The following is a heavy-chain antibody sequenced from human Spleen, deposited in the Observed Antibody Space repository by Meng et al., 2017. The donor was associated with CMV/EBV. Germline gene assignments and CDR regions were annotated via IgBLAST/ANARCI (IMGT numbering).Heavy chain of an antibody. V-gene: IGHV3-7*01. Sequence: GESLKISCVVSAFFFRGFWVTWVRQAPGMGLEWMAKINQDSVKGRFTISRDNAKKTLYLQMNSLRAEDTAVYYCARAVGTIFGVVRERLDYWGQGTLVTVSS. CDR3: ARAVGTIFGVVRERLDY. CDR2: INQD. CDR1: AFFFRGFW. D-gene: IGHD3-3*01. J-gene: IGHJ4*02.